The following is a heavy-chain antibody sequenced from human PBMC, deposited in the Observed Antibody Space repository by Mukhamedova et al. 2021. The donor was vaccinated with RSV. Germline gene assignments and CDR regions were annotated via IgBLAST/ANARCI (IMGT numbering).Heavy chain of an antibody. Sequence: GKGLEWVSGINWNSGGKDYADSVKGRFTISGDNAKNSIYLQMNSLRLEDTGLYFCARDRGPNMVRGPMDYWGQGSLVTVSS. CDR3: ARDRGPNMVRGPMDY. D-gene: IGHD3-10*01. V-gene: IGHV3-9*01. CDR2: INWNSGGK. J-gene: IGHJ4*02.